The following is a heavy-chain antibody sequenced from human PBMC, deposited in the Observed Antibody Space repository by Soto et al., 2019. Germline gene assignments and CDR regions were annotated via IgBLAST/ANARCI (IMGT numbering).Heavy chain of an antibody. CDR1: GGSFSGYY. D-gene: IGHD1-1*01. CDR3: ARGARNEGEEYYYYGMDV. J-gene: IGHJ6*02. V-gene: IGHV4-34*01. Sequence: SETLSLTCAVYGGSFSGYYWSWIRQPPGKGLEWIGEINHSGSTNYNPSLKSRVTTSVDTSKNQFSLKLSSVTAADTAVYYCARGARNEGEEYYYYGMDVWGQGTTVTVSS. CDR2: INHSGST.